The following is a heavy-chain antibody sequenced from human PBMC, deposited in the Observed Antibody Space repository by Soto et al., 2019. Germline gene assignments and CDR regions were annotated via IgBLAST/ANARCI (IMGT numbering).Heavy chain of an antibody. V-gene: IGHV4-34*02. D-gene: IGHD1-7*01. CDR3: ARYEYGNSLYGVDV. J-gene: IGHJ6*02. CDR2: VDHRGST. Sequence: QVHLQQRGAGLLKPSETLSLNCVVSGESFSGYYWSWIGQTPGMGLEWIGEVDHRGSTTYNPSLKNRASISIDSSKNLFSLELTSVTAADTALYFCARYEYGNSLYGVDVWGQGTRVTVSS. CDR1: GESFSGYY.